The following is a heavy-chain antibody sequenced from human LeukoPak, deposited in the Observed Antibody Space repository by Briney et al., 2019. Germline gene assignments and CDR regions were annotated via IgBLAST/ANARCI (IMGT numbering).Heavy chain of an antibody. D-gene: IGHD6-19*01. J-gene: IGHJ4*02. Sequence: GGSLRLSCAASGFTFSSYGMHWVRQAPGKGLEWVAVISYDGSNKYYADSVKGRFTISRDNSKNTLYLQMNSLRAEDTAVYYCAKSWGSIAVADPLDYWGQGTLVTVSS. V-gene: IGHV3-30*18. CDR2: ISYDGSNK. CDR3: AKSWGSIAVADPLDY. CDR1: GFTFSSYG.